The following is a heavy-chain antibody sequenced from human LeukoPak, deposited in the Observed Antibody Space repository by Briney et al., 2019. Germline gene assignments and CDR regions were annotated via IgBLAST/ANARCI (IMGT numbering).Heavy chain of an antibody. V-gene: IGHV3-15*01. Sequence: GGSLRLSCAASGITFSNARMSWVRQAPGKGLEWVGRIKDKIERWTTEYAAPVKGRFTISRDDSKNTLDLQMNSLKTEDTAVYYCTIPLGYDSSGYYWGITEYWGQGTLVTVSS. CDR3: TIPLGYDSSGYYWGITEY. D-gene: IGHD3-22*01. J-gene: IGHJ4*02. CDR1: GITFSNAR. CDR2: IKDKIERWTT.